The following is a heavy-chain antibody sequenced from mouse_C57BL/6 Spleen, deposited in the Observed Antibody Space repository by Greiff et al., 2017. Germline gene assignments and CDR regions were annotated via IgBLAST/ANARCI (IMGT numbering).Heavy chain of an antibody. CDR2: IWRGGST. J-gene: IGHJ1*03. CDR3: AKEGSSFYWYFDV. CDR1: GFSLTSYG. Sequence: VHLVESGPGLVQPSQSLSITCTVSGFSLTSYGVHWVRQSPGKGLEWLGVIWRGGSTDYNAAFMSRLSITKDNSKSQVFFKMNSLQADDTAIYYCAKEGSSFYWYFDVWGTGTTVTVSS. D-gene: IGHD1-1*01. V-gene: IGHV2-5*01.